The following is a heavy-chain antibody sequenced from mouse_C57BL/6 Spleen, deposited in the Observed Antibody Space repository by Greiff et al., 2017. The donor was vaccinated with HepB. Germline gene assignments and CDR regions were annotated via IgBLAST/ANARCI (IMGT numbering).Heavy chain of an antibody. Sequence: EVNLVESGGGLVKPGGSLKLSCAASGFTFSDYGMHWVRQAPEKGLEWVAYISSGSSTIYYADTVKGRFTISRDNAKNTLFLQMTSLRSEDTAMYYCAMYSYYGSSYDYAMDYWGQGTSVTVSS. V-gene: IGHV5-17*01. CDR1: GFTFSDYG. CDR3: AMYSYYGSSYDYAMDY. J-gene: IGHJ4*01. CDR2: ISSGSSTI. D-gene: IGHD1-1*01.